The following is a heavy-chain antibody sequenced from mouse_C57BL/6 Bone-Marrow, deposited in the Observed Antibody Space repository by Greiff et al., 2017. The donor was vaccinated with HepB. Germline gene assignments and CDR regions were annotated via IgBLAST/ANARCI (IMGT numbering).Heavy chain of an antibody. V-gene: IGHV1-69*01. J-gene: IGHJ2*01. CDR3: ARKLRGGDYFDY. D-gene: IGHD3-2*02. Sequence: VKLQQPGAELVMPGASVKLSCKASGYTFTSYWMHWVKQRPGQGLEWIGEIDPSDSYTNYNQKFKGKSTLTVDKSSSTAYMQLSSLTSEDSAVYYCARKLRGGDYFDYWGQGTTLTVSS. CDR2: IDPSDSYT. CDR1: GYTFTSYW.